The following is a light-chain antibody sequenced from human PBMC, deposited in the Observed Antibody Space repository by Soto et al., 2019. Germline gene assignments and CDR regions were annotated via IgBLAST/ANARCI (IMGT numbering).Light chain of an antibody. CDR1: QSVSSN. V-gene: IGKV3-15*01. J-gene: IGKJ1*01. Sequence: EIVMTQSPATLPVSQGERATLSCRASQSVSSNLAWYQQKPGQAPRLLIYGVSTRATGTPARFSGSGSGTEFTLSISSLQSEDFAVYYCQQYNNWPPWTFGQGTRVEIK. CDR2: GVS. CDR3: QQYNNWPPWT.